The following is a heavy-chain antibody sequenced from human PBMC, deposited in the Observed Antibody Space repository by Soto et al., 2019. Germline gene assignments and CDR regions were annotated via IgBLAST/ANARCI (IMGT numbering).Heavy chain of an antibody. V-gene: IGHV4-30-4*01. Sequence: QVQLQESGPGLVKPSETLSLTCTVSGGSISGGGYYWSWIRQPPGKGLEWIGYTYDSGSTYYNPARYGRSSISVDTTKTPFSPRVTAVTAANTAVYYCAREIIPLATDWYFDLWGRGTLVTVSS. CDR2: TYDSGST. D-gene: IGHD5-12*01. J-gene: IGHJ2*01. CDR3: AREIIPLATDWYFDL. CDR1: GGSISGGGYY.